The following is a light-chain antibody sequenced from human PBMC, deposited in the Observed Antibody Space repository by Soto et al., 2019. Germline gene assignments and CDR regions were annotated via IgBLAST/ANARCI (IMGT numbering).Light chain of an antibody. CDR2: AAS. V-gene: IGKV1-17*01. J-gene: IGKJ2*01. CDR1: QGIRND. Sequence: DIQMTQSPSSLSASLGDRVTITCRASQGIRNDLGWYQQKPGRAPKRLIYAASSLESGVPSRFSGSGSGTEFSLTISSLQPYDLAAEYGLQHNSNSYAFGQGTKLEIK. CDR3: LQHNSNSYA.